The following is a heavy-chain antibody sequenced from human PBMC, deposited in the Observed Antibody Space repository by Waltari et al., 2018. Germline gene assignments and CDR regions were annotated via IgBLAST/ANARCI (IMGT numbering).Heavy chain of an antibody. CDR2: IIPIFGTA. CDR3: ARADALFISSGSYLY. V-gene: IGHV1-69*01. CDR1: GGTFSSYD. Sequence: QVQLVQSGAEVTKPGSSVKVSCKASGGTFSSYDISMGRQAPGQGLEWMGGIIPIFGTANYAQKFQGRVTITADESTSTAYMELSSLRSEDTAVYYCARADALFISSGSYLYWGQGTLVTVSS. D-gene: IGHD3-10*01. J-gene: IGHJ4*02.